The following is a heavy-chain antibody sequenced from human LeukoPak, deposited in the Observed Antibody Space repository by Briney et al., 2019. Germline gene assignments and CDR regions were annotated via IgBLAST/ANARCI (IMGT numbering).Heavy chain of an antibody. CDR3: AQRGVQGYMDG. D-gene: IGHD1-26*01. J-gene: IGHJ6*03. V-gene: IGHV3-20*04. Sequence: PGGSLRLSCEVSGYIFGGFYMHWVRQAPGKGLEWVASINGDGEYTVYAASVKGRFTISRDNSNNMLNLQMSSLRAEDTALYYCAQRGVQGYMDGWGKGTTGIVS. CDR2: INGDGEYT. CDR1: GYIFGGFY.